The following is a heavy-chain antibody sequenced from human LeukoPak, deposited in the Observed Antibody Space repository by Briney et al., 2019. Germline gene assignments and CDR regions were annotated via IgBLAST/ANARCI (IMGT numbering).Heavy chain of an antibody. CDR3: ARDRVITIFGVVNYYFDY. Sequence: GGSLRLSCAASGFTFSSYAMHWVRQAPGKGLEWVAVISYDGSNKYYADSVKGRFTISRDNSKNTLYLQMNSLRAEDTAVYYCARDRVITIFGVVNYYFDYWGQGTLVTVSS. J-gene: IGHJ4*02. D-gene: IGHD3-3*01. CDR1: GFTFSSYA. CDR2: ISYDGSNK. V-gene: IGHV3-30*04.